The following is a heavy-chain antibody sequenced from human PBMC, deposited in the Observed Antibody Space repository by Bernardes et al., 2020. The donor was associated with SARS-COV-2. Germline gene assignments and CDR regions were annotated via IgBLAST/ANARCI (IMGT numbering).Heavy chain of an antibody. CDR2: IYYSGST. Sequence: SETLSLTCTVSGGSISSYYWSWIRQPPGKGLEWIGYIYYSGSTNYNPSLKSRVTISVDTSKNQFSLKLSSVTAADTAVYYCARGPDENDAFDIWGQGTMVTVSS. J-gene: IGHJ3*02. CDR1: GGSISSYY. V-gene: IGHV4-59*01. CDR3: ARGPDENDAFDI.